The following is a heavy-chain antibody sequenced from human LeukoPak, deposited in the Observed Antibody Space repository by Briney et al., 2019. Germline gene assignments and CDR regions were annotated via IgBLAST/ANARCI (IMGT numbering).Heavy chain of an antibody. CDR3: ARATSDIVVVVESNWFDP. D-gene: IGHD2-15*01. CDR2: IYYSGST. J-gene: IGHJ5*02. V-gene: IGHV4-34*01. CDR1: GGSFSGYY. Sequence: PSETLSLTCAVYGGSFSGYYWGWIRQPPGKGLEWIGSIYYSGSTYYNPSLKSRVTISVDTSKNQFSLKLSSVTAADTAVYYCARATSDIVVVVESNWFDPWGQGTLVTVSS.